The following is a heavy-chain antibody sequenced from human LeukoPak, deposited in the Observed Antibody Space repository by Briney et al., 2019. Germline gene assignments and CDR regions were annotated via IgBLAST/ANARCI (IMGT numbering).Heavy chain of an antibody. CDR2: INHSGST. CDR3: ARGPQRFLEWSKYYIDY. V-gene: IGHV4-34*01. Sequence: SETLSLTCAVYGGSFSGYYWSWIRQPPGKGLEWIGEINHSGSTNYNPSLKSRVTISVDTSKNQFSLKLSSVTAADTAVYYCARGPQRFLEWSKYYIDYWGQGTLVTVSS. CDR1: GGSFSGYY. J-gene: IGHJ4*02. D-gene: IGHD3-3*01.